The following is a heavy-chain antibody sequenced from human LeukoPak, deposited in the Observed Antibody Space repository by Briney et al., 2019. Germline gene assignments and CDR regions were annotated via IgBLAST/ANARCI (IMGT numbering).Heavy chain of an antibody. CDR1: GFTFSSYS. D-gene: IGHD1-1*01. CDR3: AREGSRGYYYYMDV. Sequence: GGSLRLSCAASGFTFSSYSMNWVRQAPGKGLEWVSYISSSSSTIYYADSVKGRFTISRDNAKNSLYLQMNSLRAEDTAVYYCAREGSRGYYYYMDVWGKGTTVTVSS. V-gene: IGHV3-48*01. CDR2: ISSSSSTI. J-gene: IGHJ6*03.